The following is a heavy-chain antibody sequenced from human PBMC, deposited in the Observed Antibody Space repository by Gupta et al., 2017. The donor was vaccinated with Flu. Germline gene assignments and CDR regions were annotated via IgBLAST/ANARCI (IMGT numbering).Heavy chain of an antibody. CDR3: TRETAMVSSLFDY. CDR2: IRSKAYGGTT. Sequence: VESGGGLVQPGRSLRLSCTASGFTFGDYAMSWVRQAPGKGLEWVGFIRSKAYGGTTEYAASVKGRFTISRDDSKSIAYLQMNSLKTEDTAVYYCTRETAMVSSLFDYWGQGTLVTVSS. V-gene: IGHV3-49*04. CDR1: GFTFGDYA. D-gene: IGHD5-18*01. J-gene: IGHJ4*02.